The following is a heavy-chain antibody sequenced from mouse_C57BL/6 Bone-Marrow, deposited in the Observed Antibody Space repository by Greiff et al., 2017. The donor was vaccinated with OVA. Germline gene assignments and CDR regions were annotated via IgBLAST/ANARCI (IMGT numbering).Heavy chain of an antibody. Sequence: VQLQQSGAELVRPGASVKLSCTASGFNIKDGYMHWVKQRPEQGLEWIGWIDPENGDTEYASKFQGKATITADTSSNTAYLQLSSLTSEDTAVYYCTTVWDVDYWGQGTTLTVSS. D-gene: IGHD4-1*01. J-gene: IGHJ2*01. CDR2: IDPENGDT. CDR3: TTVWDVDY. V-gene: IGHV14-4*01. CDR1: GFNIKDGY.